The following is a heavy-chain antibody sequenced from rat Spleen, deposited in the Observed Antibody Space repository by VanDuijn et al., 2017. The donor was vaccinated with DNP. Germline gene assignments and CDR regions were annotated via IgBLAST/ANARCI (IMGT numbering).Heavy chain of an antibody. V-gene: IGHV5-46*01. CDR2: ISTSGSRT. Sequence: EVQLVESGGGLVQPGRSMKLSCAASGFTFSSFPMAWVRQAPKKGLEWVATISTSGSRTYYPDSVKGRFTISRDNAKSTLYLQMDSLRSEDTATYFCATDFERGYWGQGVMVTVSS. CDR3: ATDFERGY. D-gene: IGHD1-11*01. J-gene: IGHJ2*01. CDR1: GFTFSSFP.